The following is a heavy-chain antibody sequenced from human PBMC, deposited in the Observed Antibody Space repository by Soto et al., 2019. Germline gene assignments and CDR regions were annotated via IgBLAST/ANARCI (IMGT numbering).Heavy chain of an antibody. CDR2: ISYDGSNK. V-gene: IGHV3-30*18. CDR1: GFTFSSYG. Sequence: QVQLVESGGGVVQPGRSLRLSCAASGFTFSSYGMHWVRQAPGKGLEWVAVISYDGSNKYYADSVKGRFTISRDNSKNTLYLQMNSLRAEDTAVYYGANLKGYQLLSYYYYGMDVWGQGTTVTVSS. J-gene: IGHJ6*02. D-gene: IGHD2-2*01. CDR3: ANLKGYQLLSYYYYGMDV.